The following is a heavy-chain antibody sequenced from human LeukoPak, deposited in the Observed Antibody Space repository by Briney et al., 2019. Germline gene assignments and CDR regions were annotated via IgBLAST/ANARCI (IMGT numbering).Heavy chain of an antibody. CDR1: GGSFSGYY. Sequence: ASETLSLTCAVYGGSFSGYYWSWIRQPPGKGLEWIGEINHSGSTNYHPSLKSRVTISVDTSKNQFSLKLSSVTAADTAVYYCARSTRGGGTIPLGYWGQGTLVTVSS. J-gene: IGHJ4*02. V-gene: IGHV4-34*01. D-gene: IGHD1-7*01. CDR3: ARSTRGGGTIPLGY. CDR2: INHSGST.